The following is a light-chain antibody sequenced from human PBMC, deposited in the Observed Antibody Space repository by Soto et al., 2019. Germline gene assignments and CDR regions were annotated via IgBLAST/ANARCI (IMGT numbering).Light chain of an antibody. CDR1: SSDFGNYNL. CDR3: CSYAGHSTYV. Sequence: QSALTQPASVSGSPGQSITISCTGTSSDFGNYNLVSWYQQHPGKVPKLILFEVNKRPSGVSGRFSGSKSGNTASLTISGLQAEDEADYYCCSYAGHSTYVFAGGTKLTVL. V-gene: IGLV2-23*02. J-gene: IGLJ1*01. CDR2: EVN.